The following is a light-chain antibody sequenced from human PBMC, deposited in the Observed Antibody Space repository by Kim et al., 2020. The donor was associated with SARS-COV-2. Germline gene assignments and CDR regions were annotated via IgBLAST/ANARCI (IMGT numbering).Light chain of an antibody. CDR2: DAS. V-gene: IGKV3-11*01. CDR3: QQRSDWPPA. CDR1: QSVSSY. J-gene: IGKJ4*01. Sequence: LSPGDRATLSYRASQSVSSYLAWYQQKPGQAPRLLIYDASNRATGIPARFSGSGSGTDFTLTINSLEPEDFAVYYCQQRSDWPPAFGGGTKVDIK.